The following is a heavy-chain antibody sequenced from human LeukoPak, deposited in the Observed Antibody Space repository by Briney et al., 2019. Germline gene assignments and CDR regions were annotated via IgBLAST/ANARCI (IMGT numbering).Heavy chain of an antibody. D-gene: IGHD3-22*01. Sequence: GGSLRLSCAASGFTFSDYYMSWIRQAPGKGLEWVSYSSSSGNTIYYADSVKGRFTISRDNAKNSLYLQMNSLRAEDTAVYYCARDYAEYTYYYDSSGQGFDYWGQGTLVTVSS. V-gene: IGHV3-11*01. CDR1: GFTFSDYY. J-gene: IGHJ4*02. CDR2: SSSSGNTI. CDR3: ARDYAEYTYYYDSSGQGFDY.